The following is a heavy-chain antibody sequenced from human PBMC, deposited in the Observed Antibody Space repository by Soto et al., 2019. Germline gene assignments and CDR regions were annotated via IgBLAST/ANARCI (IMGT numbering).Heavy chain of an antibody. D-gene: IGHD3-22*01. J-gene: IGHJ6*02. V-gene: IGHV3-7*03. Sequence: PGGSLRLSCAASGFTLSNYWMTWVRQAPGKGLEWVANINKDGSQKNYVDSVKGRFTIARDNGQNSLSLQMNSLRVEDTAVYYCARASGYYDTSGYYGAFYYYGMDVWGQGTTVTVSS. CDR1: GFTLSNYW. CDR2: INKDGSQK. CDR3: ARASGYYDTSGYYGAFYYYGMDV.